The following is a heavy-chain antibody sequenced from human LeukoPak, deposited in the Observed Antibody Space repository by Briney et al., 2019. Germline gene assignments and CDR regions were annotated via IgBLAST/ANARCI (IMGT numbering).Heavy chain of an antibody. D-gene: IGHD6-25*01. CDR3: ARGVSGWPYYLDF. CDR1: GFTFDSYT. V-gene: IGHV3-23*01. CDR2: ITGSGGDS. Sequence: GGSLRLSCAASGFTFDSYTMVWVRQAPGSGLEWVSAITGSGGDSYHADSVKGRFTVSRDNSKNTLFIQINSLRVEDTALYYCARGVSGWPYYLDFWGQGTLVTVSS. J-gene: IGHJ4*02.